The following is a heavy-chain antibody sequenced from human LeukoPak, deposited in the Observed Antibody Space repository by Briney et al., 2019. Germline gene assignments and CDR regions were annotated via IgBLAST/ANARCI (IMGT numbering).Heavy chain of an antibody. Sequence: ASVKASCKASGGTFSSYAISWVRQAPGQGLEWMGGIIPIFGTANYAQKFQGRVTITADESTSTAYMELSSLRSEDTAVYYCARSPYYDILTGYSYFDYWGQGTLVTVSS. CDR3: ARSPYYDILTGYSYFDY. D-gene: IGHD3-9*01. V-gene: IGHV1-69*13. CDR2: IIPIFGTA. J-gene: IGHJ4*02. CDR1: GGTFSSYA.